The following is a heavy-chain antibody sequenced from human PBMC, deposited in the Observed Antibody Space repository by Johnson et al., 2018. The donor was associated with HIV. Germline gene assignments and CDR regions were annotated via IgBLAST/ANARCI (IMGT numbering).Heavy chain of an antibody. D-gene: IGHD3-10*01. CDR3: ARLEDRGRGAFDI. V-gene: IGHV3-30*02. Sequence: QVQVVESGGGVVQPGGSLRLSCAASGFTFSSNGMHWVRQAPGKGLDWVAFIRYDGSNKDYADSVKGRITISRDNSKNTLYLQMNSLRAEDTAVYYCARLEDRGRGAFDIWGQGTMVTVSS. CDR1: GFTFSSNG. J-gene: IGHJ3*02. CDR2: IRYDGSNK.